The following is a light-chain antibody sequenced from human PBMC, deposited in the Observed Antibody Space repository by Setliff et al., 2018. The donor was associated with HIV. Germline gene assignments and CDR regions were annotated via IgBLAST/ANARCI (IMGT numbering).Light chain of an antibody. Sequence: NFMLTQPHSVSESPGKTVIISCTRSSGNIASNYVQWYQQRPGSSPTTVIYEDDKRPSGVPDRFSGSIDSSSNSASLTISGLNTEDEADYYCQSYNSDIVIFGGGTKVTVL. V-gene: IGLV6-57*01. J-gene: IGLJ2*01. CDR3: QSYNSDIVI. CDR1: SGNIASNY. CDR2: EDD.